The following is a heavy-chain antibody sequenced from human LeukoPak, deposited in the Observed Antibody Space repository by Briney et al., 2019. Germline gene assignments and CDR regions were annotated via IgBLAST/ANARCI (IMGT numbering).Heavy chain of an antibody. J-gene: IGHJ6*02. V-gene: IGHV3-48*02. CDR2: ISSRSSTI. Sequence: GGSLRLSCAASGFTFSNVWMSWVRQAPGKGLEWVSYISSRSSTIYYADSVKGRFTISRDNAKNSLYLQMNSLRDEDTAVYYCARFDHYDSSGFFTLDVWGQGTTVTVSS. D-gene: IGHD3-22*01. CDR1: GFTFSNVW. CDR3: ARFDHYDSSGFFTLDV.